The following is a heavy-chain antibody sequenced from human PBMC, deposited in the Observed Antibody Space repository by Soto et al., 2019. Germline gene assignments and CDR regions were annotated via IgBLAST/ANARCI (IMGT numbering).Heavy chain of an antibody. V-gene: IGHV1-8*01. J-gene: IGHJ6*02. D-gene: IGHD3-3*01. CDR3: ARGRVTIFGVLRYYYGMDV. Sequence: ASVKVSCKASGYTFTSYDINWVRQATGQGLEWMGWMNPNSGNTGYAQKFQGRVTMTRNTSISTAYMELSSLRSEDTAVYYCARGRVTIFGVLRYYYGMDVWGQGTTVTVSS. CDR1: GYTFTSYD. CDR2: MNPNSGNT.